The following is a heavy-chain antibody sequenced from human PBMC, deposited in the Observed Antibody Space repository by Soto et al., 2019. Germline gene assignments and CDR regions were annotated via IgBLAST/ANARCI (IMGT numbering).Heavy chain of an antibody. CDR3: ARGNPFNYAGFDV. CDR1: GYTFSDFD. J-gene: IGHJ6*02. V-gene: IGHV1-8*01. D-gene: IGHD3-16*01. Sequence: QAHLEQSGAELKRPGASVKVSCKASGYTFSDFDINWLRQASGQGPEWMGWMNAKSGDTFFAQRFQGKFNMTWDTSLSTAYMEVGSLTSDDMAIYYCARGNPFNYAGFDVWGQWTTVAVSS. CDR2: MNAKSGDT.